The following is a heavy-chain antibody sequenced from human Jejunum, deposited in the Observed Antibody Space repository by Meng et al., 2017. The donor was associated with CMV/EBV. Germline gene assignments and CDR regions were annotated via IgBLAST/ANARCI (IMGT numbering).Heavy chain of an antibody. Sequence: SCKPSGYTFTGYQMHWVRQAPGQGLEWVGRINPKNGDTKYAEKFQGRVTMTRDTSITTAYMEVSRLRSDDTALYYCATTYSGRYETSWGQGTLVTVSS. CDR2: INPKNGDT. V-gene: IGHV1-2*06. CDR1: GYTFTGYQ. J-gene: IGHJ4*02. D-gene: IGHD1-26*01. CDR3: ATTYSGRYETS.